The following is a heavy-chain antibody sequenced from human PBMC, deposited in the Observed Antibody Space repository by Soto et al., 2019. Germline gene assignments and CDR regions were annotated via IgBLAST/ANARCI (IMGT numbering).Heavy chain of an antibody. D-gene: IGHD1-26*01. CDR1: GFSLSTSEVG. CDR3: AQETVGAPFDY. CDR2: VYWNDDK. Sequence: GSGPTLVNPTQTLTLTCTFSGFSLSTSEVGVGWIRQPPGKALEWLALVYWNDDKRYSPSLKSRLTITKDTSTNQVVLTMTNMDPVDTATYFCAQETVGAPFDYWGQGTLVTVSS. J-gene: IGHJ4*02. V-gene: IGHV2-5*01.